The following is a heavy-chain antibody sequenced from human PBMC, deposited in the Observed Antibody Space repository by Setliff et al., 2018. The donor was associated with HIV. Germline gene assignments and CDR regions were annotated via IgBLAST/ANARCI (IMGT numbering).Heavy chain of an antibody. J-gene: IGHJ3*01. CDR1: GGSIRSGSYY. CDR2: IYTNGYT. CDR3: ARAPPGIQNDAFDV. Sequence: SETLSLTCTISGGSIRSGSYYWTWIRQPAGKGPEWIGHIYTNGYTNYNPSLKSRVTISVDTSRDQFSLQLTSVTAADTAVYYCARAPPGIQNDAFDVWGQGTMVTVSS. V-gene: IGHV4-61*09.